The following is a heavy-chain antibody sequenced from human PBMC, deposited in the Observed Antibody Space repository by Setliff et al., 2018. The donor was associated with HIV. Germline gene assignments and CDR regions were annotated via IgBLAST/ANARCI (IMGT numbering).Heavy chain of an antibody. J-gene: IGHJ4*02. V-gene: IGHV4-61*02. D-gene: IGHD5-18*01. CDR3: ARGIYSYGYLFDY. CDR2: IYTSGST. CDR1: GGSISSGSYY. Sequence: SETLSLTCTVSGGSISSGSYYWSWIRQPAGKGLEWIGRIYTSGSTNYNPSLKSRVSISVDTSKNQFSLKLSSVTAADAAVYYCARGIYSYGYLFDYWGQGTLVTVSS.